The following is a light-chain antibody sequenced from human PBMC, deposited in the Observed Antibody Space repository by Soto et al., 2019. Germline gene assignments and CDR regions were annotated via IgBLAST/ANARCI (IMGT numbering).Light chain of an antibody. CDR2: EVS. J-gene: IGLJ1*01. V-gene: IGLV2-14*01. CDR3: SSYTTRSTLYV. CDR1: SSDVGSYNY. Sequence: QSVLTQPASVSGSPVQSITISCTGTSSDVGSYNYVSWYQLHPGKAPKLMIYEVSNRPSAVSNRFSGSKSGDTASLTISGLQAEDVVDYYCSSYTTRSTLYVFGTGTKVTVL.